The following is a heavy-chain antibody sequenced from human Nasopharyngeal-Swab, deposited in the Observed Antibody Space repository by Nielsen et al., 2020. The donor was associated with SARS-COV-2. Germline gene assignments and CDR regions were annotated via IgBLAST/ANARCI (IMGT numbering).Heavy chain of an antibody. CDR1: GFTFSSYW. D-gene: IGHD2-2*01. CDR3: AWSSPPSDY. CDR2: IKQDGSEK. V-gene: IGHV3-7*03. Sequence: GESLKISCAASGFTFSSYWMSWVRRAPGKGLEWVANIKQDGSEKYYVDSVKGRFTISRDNAKNPLYLQMNSLRAEDTAVYYCAWSSPPSDYWGQGTLVTVSS. J-gene: IGHJ4*02.